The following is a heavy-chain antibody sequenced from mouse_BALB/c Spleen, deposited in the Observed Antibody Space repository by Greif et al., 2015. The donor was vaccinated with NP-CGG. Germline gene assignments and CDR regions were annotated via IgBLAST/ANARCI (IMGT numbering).Heavy chain of an antibody. D-gene: IGHD3-2*01. CDR2: ISDGGSYT. V-gene: IGHV5-4*02. CDR1: GFTFRDYY. J-gene: IGHJ4*01. CDR3: ASPRQLGLRSAMDY. Sequence: EVQGVESGGGLVKPGGSLKLSCAASGFTFRDYYMYWVRQTPEKRLEWVATISDGGSYTYYPDSVKGRFTISRDNAKNNLYLQMSSLKPEDTAMYYCASPRQLGLRSAMDYWGQGTSVTVSS.